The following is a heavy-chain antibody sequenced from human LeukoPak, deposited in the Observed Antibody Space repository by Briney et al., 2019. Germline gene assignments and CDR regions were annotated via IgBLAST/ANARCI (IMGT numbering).Heavy chain of an antibody. J-gene: IGHJ4*02. CDR2: MNPYSGST. CDR3: ARVAVGTMVRGVIYFDY. V-gene: IGHV1-2*02. Sequence: GASVKVSSKACGYTVTGYYMHWVRQAPGPGLDWMGWMNPYSGSTNYAQKFHGRVTMTSVTSISTANMELSRLRSDDTAVYYCARVAVGTMVRGVIYFDYWGQGTLVTVAS. D-gene: IGHD3-10*01. CDR1: GYTVTGYY.